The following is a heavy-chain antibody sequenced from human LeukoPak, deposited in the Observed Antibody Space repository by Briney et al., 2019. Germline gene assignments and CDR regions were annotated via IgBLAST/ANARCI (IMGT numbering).Heavy chain of an antibody. Sequence: GRSLRLSCAASGFTFSSYGMHWVRQAPGKGLEWVAFIRYDGSNKYYADSVKGRFTISRDNSKNTLYLQMNSLRAEDTAVYYCAKVEYSSTDYWGQGTLVTVSS. CDR1: GFTFSSYG. CDR2: IRYDGSNK. D-gene: IGHD6-6*01. V-gene: IGHV3-30*02. J-gene: IGHJ4*02. CDR3: AKVEYSSTDY.